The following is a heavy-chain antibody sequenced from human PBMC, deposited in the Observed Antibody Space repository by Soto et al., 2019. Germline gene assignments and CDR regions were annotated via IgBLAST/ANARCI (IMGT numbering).Heavy chain of an antibody. CDR1: GFTFSNAW. Sequence: VQLVESGGGLVKPGGSLRLSCAASGFTFSNAWMSWVRQAPGKGLEWVGRIKSKTDGGTTDYAAPVKGRFTISRDDSKNTLYLQMNSLKTEDTAVYYCTTDSPVVVVTAMVQHWGQGTLVTVSS. D-gene: IGHD2-21*02. V-gene: IGHV3-15*01. J-gene: IGHJ1*01. CDR3: TTDSPVVVVTAMVQH. CDR2: IKSKTDGGTT.